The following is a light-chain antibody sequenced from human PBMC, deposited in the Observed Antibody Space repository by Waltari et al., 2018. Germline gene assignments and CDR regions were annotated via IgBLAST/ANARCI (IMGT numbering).Light chain of an antibody. CDR2: WAS. Sequence: DIVMTQSPDSLAVSLGERATINCKSSQSLLFSSNNKNYLAWFQQKAGQPPKLLIYWASTRESGVPDRFSGSGSGTDFTLTISSLQAEDVAVYYCLQYYSGVPTFAGGTKVEIK. CDR3: LQYYSGVPT. CDR1: QSLLFSSNNKNY. V-gene: IGKV4-1*01. J-gene: IGKJ4*01.